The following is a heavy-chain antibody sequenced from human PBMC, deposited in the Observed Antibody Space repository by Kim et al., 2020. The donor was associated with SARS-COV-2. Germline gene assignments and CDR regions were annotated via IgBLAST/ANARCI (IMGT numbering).Heavy chain of an antibody. CDR2: TYYRSKWYN. CDR3: ARDNTAMVRLGGSYYYYYGMDV. J-gene: IGHJ6*02. V-gene: IGHV6-1*01. CDR1: GDSVSSNSAA. Sequence: SQTLSLTCAISGDSVSSNSAAWNWIRQSPSRGLEWLGRTYYRSKWYNDYAVSVKSRITINPDTSKNQFSLQLNSVTPEDTAVYYCARDNTAMVRLGGSYYYYYGMDVWGQGTTVTVSS. D-gene: IGHD5-18*01.